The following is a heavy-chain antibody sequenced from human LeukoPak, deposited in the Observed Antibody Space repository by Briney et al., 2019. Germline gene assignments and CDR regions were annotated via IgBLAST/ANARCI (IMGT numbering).Heavy chain of an antibody. Sequence: GGSLRLSCAASGFTFSSYSMTWVRQAPGKGLEWVSYISGSTIYYAESVKGRFTISRDNAKNLLHLQMNSLRAEDTAVYYCARERTTISTFAFDYWGQGTLVTVSS. CDR1: GFTFSSYS. CDR2: ISGSTI. CDR3: ARERTTISTFAFDY. D-gene: IGHD4-11*01. V-gene: IGHV3-48*01. J-gene: IGHJ4*02.